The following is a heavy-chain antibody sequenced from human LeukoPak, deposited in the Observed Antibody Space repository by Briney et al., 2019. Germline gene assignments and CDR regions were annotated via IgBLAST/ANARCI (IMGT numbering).Heavy chain of an antibody. CDR2: ISSGSNI. Sequence: GGSLRLSCAASGFTFSSYSMNWVRQAPGKGLEWVSYISSGSNIYYADSVKGRFTISRDNAKNSLYLQMNSLRAEDTAVYYCAREGFGYYYDSSGYYYFDYWGQGTLVTVSS. D-gene: IGHD3-22*01. V-gene: IGHV3-21*05. CDR1: GFTFSSYS. J-gene: IGHJ4*02. CDR3: AREGFGYYYDSSGYYYFDY.